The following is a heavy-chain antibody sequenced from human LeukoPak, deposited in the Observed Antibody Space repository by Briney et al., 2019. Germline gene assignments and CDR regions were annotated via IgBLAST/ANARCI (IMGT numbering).Heavy chain of an antibody. D-gene: IGHD5-18*01. CDR1: GYTFTGYY. J-gene: IGHJ4*02. Sequence: ASVKVSCKPSGYTFTGYYMHWVRQAPGQGLEWMGWINPSSGGTNYPQKFQGRVTMIRDTSLSTAYMELSGLRSDDTAVYYCVEGGAARFDYWGQGTLVAVSS. CDR2: INPSSGGT. CDR3: VEGGAARFDY. V-gene: IGHV1-2*02.